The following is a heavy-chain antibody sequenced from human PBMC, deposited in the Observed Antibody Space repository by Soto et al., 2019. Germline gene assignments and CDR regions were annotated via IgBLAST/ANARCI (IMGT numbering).Heavy chain of an antibody. V-gene: IGHV3-13*01. CDR2: IGITDDT. D-gene: IGHD3-22*01. CDR1: GFTFSSYD. J-gene: IGHJ4*02. Sequence: PGGSLRLSCAASGFTFSSYDMHWVRQATGKGLEWVSAIGITDDTYYPGSVEGRFTISRENAKNSLYLQMNSLRTGDTAVYYCARGRAAGNYKSSAYYSYYFDFWGQGALVTVSS. CDR3: ARGRAAGNYKSSAYYSYYFDF.